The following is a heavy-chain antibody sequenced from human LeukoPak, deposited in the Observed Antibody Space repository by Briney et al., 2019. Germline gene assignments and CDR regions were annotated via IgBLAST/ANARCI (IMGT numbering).Heavy chain of an antibody. D-gene: IGHD3-10*01. J-gene: IGHJ5*02. V-gene: IGHV4-30-2*01. CDR3: ARGRITMVRGVIISDWVDP. CDR1: GGSISSGGYS. Sequence: SETLSLTCAVSGGSISSGGYSWSWIRQPPGKGLEWIGYIYHSGSTYYNPSLKSRVTISVDRSKNQFSLKLSSVTAADTAVYYCARGRITMVRGVIISDWVDPWGQGTLVTVSS. CDR2: IYHSGST.